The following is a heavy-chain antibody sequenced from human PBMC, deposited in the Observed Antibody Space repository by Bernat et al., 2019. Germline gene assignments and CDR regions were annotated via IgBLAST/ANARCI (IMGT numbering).Heavy chain of an antibody. Sequence: VQLVESGGGLVQPGGSLKLSCAASCFPFRSKSMNLVPRAPGAGLEWVSAISCRGASTNYADSVRGRFTIFRDSSKNTLYLQMNSLRAEDTAVYYCAKSPGYYYDSSGYWYFDLWGRGTLVTVSS. D-gene: IGHD3-22*01. V-gene: IGHV3-23*04. CDR3: AKSPGYYYDSSGYWYFDL. CDR1: CFPFRSKS. CDR2: ISCRGAST. J-gene: IGHJ2*01.